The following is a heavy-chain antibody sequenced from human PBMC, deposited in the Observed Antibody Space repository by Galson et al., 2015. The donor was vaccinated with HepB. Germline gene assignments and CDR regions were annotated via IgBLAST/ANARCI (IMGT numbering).Heavy chain of an antibody. V-gene: IGHV3-23*01. CDR2: ISGSGHST. J-gene: IGHJ4*02. Sequence: SLRLSCAASGFTFNNYGLSWVRQAPGKGLEWVSSISGSGHSTFYADSVKGRFTISRDNSRDTLYLQMNSLRVEDTAVYYCAKELEPSFYGVRRGGHFDYWVQGNLVTVSS. D-gene: IGHD1-1*01. CDR3: AKELEPSFYGVRRGGHFDY. CDR1: GFTFNNYG.